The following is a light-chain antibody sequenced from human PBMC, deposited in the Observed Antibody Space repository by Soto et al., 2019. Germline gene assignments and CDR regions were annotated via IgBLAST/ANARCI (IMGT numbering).Light chain of an antibody. V-gene: IGKV1-39*01. Sequence: DIQMTQSPSSLSASVGDRVTITCRASQSISNYLNWYQQKPGKAPKLLIYAASSLQGGVPSRFSGSGSGTDFTLTISSLQREDFATYYCQQSYSTPRAFGQGTKVDSK. CDR1: QSISNY. CDR2: AAS. J-gene: IGKJ1*01. CDR3: QQSYSTPRA.